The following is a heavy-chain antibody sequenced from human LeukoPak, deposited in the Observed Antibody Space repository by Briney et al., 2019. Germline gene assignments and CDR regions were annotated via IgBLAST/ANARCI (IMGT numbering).Heavy chain of an antibody. D-gene: IGHD6-19*01. CDR1: GYTFTDYY. CDR3: ARGGIAVAGTSDYYYYGMDV. Sequence: GASVKVSCKASGYTFTDYYVHWVRQAPAQGLEWMGRINPNSGGTSYAQKLQGRVTMTTDTSTTTAYMELRSLRSDDAAVYYCARGGIAVAGTSDYYYYGMDVWGQGTTVTVSS. V-gene: IGHV1-2*02. CDR2: INPNSGGT. J-gene: IGHJ6*02.